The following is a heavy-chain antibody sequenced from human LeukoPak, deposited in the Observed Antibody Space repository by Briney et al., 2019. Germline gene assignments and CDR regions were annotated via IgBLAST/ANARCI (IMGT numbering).Heavy chain of an antibody. CDR2: IIPIFGTA. V-gene: IGHV1-69*05. D-gene: IGHD5-24*01. Sequence: SVKVSCKASGGTFSSYAISWVRQAPGQGLEWMGRIIPIFGTANYAQKFQGRVTITTDESTSTAYVELSSLRSEDTAVYYCARGGDGYNLGWFDYWGQGTLVTVSS. CDR1: GGTFSSYA. J-gene: IGHJ4*02. CDR3: ARGGDGYNLGWFDY.